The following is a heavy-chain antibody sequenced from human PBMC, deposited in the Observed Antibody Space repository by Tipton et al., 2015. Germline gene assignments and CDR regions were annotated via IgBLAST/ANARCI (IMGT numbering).Heavy chain of an antibody. CDR1: GGSISSYS. D-gene: IGHD3-22*01. V-gene: IGHV4-59*01. CDR2: IHYIGST. CDR3: ARGPYYYHSRDYYYYAMHG. J-gene: IGHJ6*02. Sequence: TLSLTCTVSGGSISSYSWSWIRQPPGKGLEWIGYIHYIGSTSYNPSLKSRVSISVDTSKNQFSLKLTSVTAADTAVYYCARGPYYYHSRDYYYYAMHGWGQGTTVTVSS.